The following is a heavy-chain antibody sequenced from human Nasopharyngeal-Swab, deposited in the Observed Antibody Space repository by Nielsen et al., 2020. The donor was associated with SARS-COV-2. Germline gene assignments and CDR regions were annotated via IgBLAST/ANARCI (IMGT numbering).Heavy chain of an antibody. CDR3: ARLGIAAAAGTFDI. V-gene: IGHV5-51*01. Sequence: TLCKGSGYSFTNYWIGWVRQMPGKGLEWMGIIYRGDSDTRYSPSFQGQVTISADKSISTAYLQWSSLKASDTAMYFCARLGIAAAAGTFDIWGQGTMVTVSS. D-gene: IGHD6-13*01. CDR1: GYSFTNYW. CDR2: IYRGDSDT. J-gene: IGHJ3*02.